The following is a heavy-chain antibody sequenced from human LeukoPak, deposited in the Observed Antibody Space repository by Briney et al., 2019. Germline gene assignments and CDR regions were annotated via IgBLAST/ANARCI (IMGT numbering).Heavy chain of an antibody. D-gene: IGHD6-13*01. V-gene: IGHV4-34*01. CDR3: ARRIAADIDY. CDR2: INHSGST. J-gene: IGHJ4*02. Sequence: SETLSLTCAVYGGSFSGYYWSWIRQPPGKGLEWIGEINHSGSTNYNPSLKSRVTISVDTSKNQFSLKLSSVTAADTAVYYCARRIAADIDYWGQGTLATVSS. CDR1: GGSFSGYY.